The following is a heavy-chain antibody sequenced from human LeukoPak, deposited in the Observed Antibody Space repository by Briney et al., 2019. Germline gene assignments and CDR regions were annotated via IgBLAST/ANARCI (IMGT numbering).Heavy chain of an antibody. CDR1: GYTFTGYY. Sequence: ASVKVSCKASGYTFTGYYMHWVRQAPGQGLEWMGWINPNSGGTNYAQKFQGRVTMTRDTSISTAYMELSRLRSDDTAVYYCASGEKSYDSSGYYFNYYYGMDVWGQGTTVTVSS. D-gene: IGHD3-22*01. V-gene: IGHV1-2*02. CDR2: INPNSGGT. J-gene: IGHJ6*02. CDR3: ASGEKSYDSSGYYFNYYYGMDV.